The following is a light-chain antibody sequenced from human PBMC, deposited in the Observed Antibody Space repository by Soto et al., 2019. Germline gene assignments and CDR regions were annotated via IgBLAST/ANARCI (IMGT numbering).Light chain of an antibody. Sequence: IVRTPSARMRSLSAVEVVTVSCGAGQGVTTNFAWYKQKSGQSARLLIYDVSTRATGVPARFSGTGSETDFNLTIRGLQSEDSAVYFCEQYNNSPFYVGQGTRLEI. V-gene: IGKV3-15*01. CDR2: DVS. J-gene: IGKJ5*01. CDR1: QGVTTN. CDR3: EQYNNSPFY.